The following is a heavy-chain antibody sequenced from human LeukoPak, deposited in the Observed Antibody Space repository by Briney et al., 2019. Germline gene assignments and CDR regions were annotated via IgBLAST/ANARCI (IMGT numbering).Heavy chain of an antibody. CDR1: GYTFTGYY. CDR3: ARGAIQLWFSVDY. Sequence: ASVKVSCKASGYTFTGYYMHWVRQAPGQGLEWMGWINPNSGGTNYVQKFQGRVTMTRDTSISTAYMELSRLRSDDTAVYYCARGAIQLWFSVDYWGQGTLVTVSS. V-gene: IGHV1-2*02. D-gene: IGHD5-18*01. J-gene: IGHJ4*02. CDR2: INPNSGGT.